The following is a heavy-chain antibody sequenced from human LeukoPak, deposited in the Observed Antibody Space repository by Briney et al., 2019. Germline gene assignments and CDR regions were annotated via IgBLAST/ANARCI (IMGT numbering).Heavy chain of an antibody. CDR2: ISASGGST. CDR3: ANDQRWESPHYLDP. CDR1: GFTFSSSA. Sequence: GGSLRLSCAASGFTFSSSAMSWVRQVPGKGLEWVSGISASGGSTNYADSVRGRFTISRDNSKNTLYVQMNSLRDEDTALYYCANDQRWESPHYLDPWGQGTLVTVSS. V-gene: IGHV3-23*01. D-gene: IGHD1-26*01. J-gene: IGHJ5*02.